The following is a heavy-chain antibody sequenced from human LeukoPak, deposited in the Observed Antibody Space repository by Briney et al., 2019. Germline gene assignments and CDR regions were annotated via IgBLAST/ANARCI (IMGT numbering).Heavy chain of an antibody. D-gene: IGHD5-24*01. J-gene: IGHJ4*02. CDR1: GGSISSSSYY. V-gene: IGHV4-39*01. CDR3: ARREGMMATIRTFDY. Sequence: PSETLSLTCTVSGGSISSSSYYWGWIRQPPGKGLEWIGSIYYSGSIYYNPSLKSRVTISVDTSKNQFSLKLSSVTAADTAVYYCARREGMMATIRTFDYWGQGTLVTVSS. CDR2: IYYSGSI.